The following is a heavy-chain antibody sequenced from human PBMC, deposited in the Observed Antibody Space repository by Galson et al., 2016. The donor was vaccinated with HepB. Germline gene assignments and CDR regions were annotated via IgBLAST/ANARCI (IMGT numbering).Heavy chain of an antibody. V-gene: IGHV3-74*01. CDR1: GFTFSSYW. J-gene: IGHJ5*02. D-gene: IGHD6-13*01. CDR3: ASSVAAAGNWFDP. CDR2: INSDGSST. Sequence: SLRLSCAASGFTFSSYWMHWVRQAPGKGQVWVSRINSDGSSTSYADSVKGRFTISRDNAKNTLYLQMNSLRAEDTAVYYCASSVAAAGNWFDPWGQGTLVTVSS.